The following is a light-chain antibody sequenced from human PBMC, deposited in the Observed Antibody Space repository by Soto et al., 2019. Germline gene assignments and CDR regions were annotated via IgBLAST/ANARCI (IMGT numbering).Light chain of an antibody. Sequence: EILMTQSPATLSVSPGDSATLSCRASRSVDTDLAWYQQKPGQAPRLLVFATSARATGVPDRFRGSRSGTDFTLTISILQPEDAATYSCHQYYNRPPWTFGQGTKVDIK. CDR2: ATS. V-gene: IGKV3-15*01. CDR3: HQYYNRPPWT. J-gene: IGKJ1*01. CDR1: RSVDTD.